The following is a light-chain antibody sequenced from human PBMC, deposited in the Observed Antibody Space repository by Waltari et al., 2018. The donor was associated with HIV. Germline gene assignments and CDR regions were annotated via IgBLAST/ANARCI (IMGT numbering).Light chain of an antibody. V-gene: IGLV1-47*01. J-gene: IGLJ2*01. Sequence: QSVLTQPPSVSGTLGQRVTMSCSGSSSNIGSQSVYWYQQFPRKAPKLRIFKDDQRPAGVPARFSGLKSGTSASRAVSGLRSEDEADYYCATWEDSLSVVIFGGGTNLTVL. CDR3: ATWEDSLSVVI. CDR1: SSNIGSQS. CDR2: KDD.